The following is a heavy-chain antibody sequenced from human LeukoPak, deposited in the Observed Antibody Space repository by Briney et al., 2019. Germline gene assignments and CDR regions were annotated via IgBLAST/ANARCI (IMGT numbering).Heavy chain of an antibody. CDR3: ARESLTDIVVVGAFDI. Sequence: PGGSLRLSCAASGFTFSNAWMSWVRQAPGKGLEWVGRIKSKTDGGTTDYAAPVKGRFTISRDDSKNTLYLQMNSLRAEDTAVYYCARESLTDIVVVGAFDIWGQGTMVTVSS. V-gene: IGHV3-15*05. CDR2: IKSKTDGGTT. D-gene: IGHD2-15*01. CDR1: GFTFSNAW. J-gene: IGHJ3*02.